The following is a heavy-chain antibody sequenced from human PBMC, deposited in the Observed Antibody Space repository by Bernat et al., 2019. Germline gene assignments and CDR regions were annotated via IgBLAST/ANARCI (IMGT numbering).Heavy chain of an antibody. Sequence: QVQLVQSGAEVKKPGASVKVSCKASGYTFTSYYMHWVRQAPGQGLEWMGIINPSGGSTSSAQKFQGRVTMTRDTSTSTVYMELSSLRSEDTAVYYCARDHLILPHRIDIAAALDAFDIWGQGTMVTVSS. CDR1: GYTFTSYY. CDR2: INPSGGST. CDR3: ARDHLILPHRIDIAAALDAFDI. D-gene: IGHD6-13*01. V-gene: IGHV1-46*01. J-gene: IGHJ3*02.